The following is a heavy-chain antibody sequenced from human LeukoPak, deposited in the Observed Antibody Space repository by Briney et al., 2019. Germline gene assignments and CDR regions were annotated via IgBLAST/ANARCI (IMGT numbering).Heavy chain of an antibody. J-gene: IGHJ5*02. CDR2: IHPGDSDT. CDR1: GYSFTSYW. Sequence: GESLKISCKGSGYSFTSYWIGWVRQMPGKGLEWMGIIHPGDSDTRYSPSFQGQVTISADKSISTAYLQWSSLKAPDTAMYYCARQYSYGYNWFDPWGQGTLVTVSS. CDR3: ARQYSYGYNWFDP. D-gene: IGHD5-18*01. V-gene: IGHV5-51*01.